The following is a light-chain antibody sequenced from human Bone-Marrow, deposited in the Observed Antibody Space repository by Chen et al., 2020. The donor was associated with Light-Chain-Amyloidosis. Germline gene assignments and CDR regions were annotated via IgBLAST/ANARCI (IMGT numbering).Light chain of an antibody. V-gene: IGLV3-21*02. Sequence: VSVAPGQTATITCGGNNIGSTSVHWYQQTPGQAPLLVVYDDSDRPSGIPERLSGSNSGNTATLTISRVEAGDEADYYCQVWDRSSDRPVFGGGTKLTVL. J-gene: IGLJ3*02. CDR1: NIGSTS. CDR2: DDS. CDR3: QVWDRSSDRPV.